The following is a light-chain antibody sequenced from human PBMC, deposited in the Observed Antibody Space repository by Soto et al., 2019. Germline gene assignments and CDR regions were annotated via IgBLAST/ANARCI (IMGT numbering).Light chain of an antibody. CDR1: SSNIGSNT. J-gene: IGLJ2*01. V-gene: IGLV1-44*01. CDR2: SSI. Sequence: QSVLTQPPSASGTPGQRVTISCSGSSSNIGSNTVNWYQQLPGTAPKLLIYSSIQRSSGVPDRFFGSKSGTSASLAISGLQSEDEADYYCAAWDDSLNGVVFGGGTKLTVL. CDR3: AAWDDSLNGVV.